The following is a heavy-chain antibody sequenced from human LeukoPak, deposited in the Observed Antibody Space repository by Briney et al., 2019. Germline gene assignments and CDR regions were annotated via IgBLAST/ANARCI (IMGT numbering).Heavy chain of an antibody. D-gene: IGHD6-6*01. J-gene: IGHJ3*02. CDR2: INPNSGDT. Sequence: GASVSVSFTSSGYTFSLQYIHWVRQSPGQGLEWMGWINPNSGDTDYAQKFQGRGTMTRDTSISTAYIELSSLRSDDTAVYYCASYSTSSGDAFDIWGQGTMVTVSS. V-gene: IGHV1-2*02. CDR1: GYTFSLQY. CDR3: ASYSTSSGDAFDI.